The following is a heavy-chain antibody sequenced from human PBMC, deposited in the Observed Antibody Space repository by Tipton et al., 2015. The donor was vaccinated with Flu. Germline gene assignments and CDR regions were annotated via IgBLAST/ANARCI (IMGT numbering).Heavy chain of an antibody. CDR2: IYYSGST. CDR1: GGSVSSGSYY. Sequence: TLSLTCTVSGGSVSSGSYYWSWIRQPPGKGLEWIGYIYYSGSTNYNPSLKSRVTISVDTSKNQFSLKLSSVTAADTAVYYCARVVRGFDYWGQGTLVPVSS. D-gene: IGHD2-15*01. CDR3: ARVVRGFDY. J-gene: IGHJ4*02. V-gene: IGHV4-61*01.